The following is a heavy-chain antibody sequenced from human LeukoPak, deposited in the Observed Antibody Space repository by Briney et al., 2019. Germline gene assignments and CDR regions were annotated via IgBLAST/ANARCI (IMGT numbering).Heavy chain of an antibody. D-gene: IGHD2/OR15-2a*01. CDR1: GLTFSSYW. Sequence: GGSLRLSCAASGLTFSSYWMHWVRQAPGKGLVWVSRIDSDGSRISYVDSVKGRFTISRDNAKNTLYLQMNSLRAEDTAVYYCAGGRDSTELYFDSWGQGTLVTVSS. V-gene: IGHV3-74*01. CDR2: IDSDGSRI. J-gene: IGHJ4*02. CDR3: AGGRDSTELYFDS.